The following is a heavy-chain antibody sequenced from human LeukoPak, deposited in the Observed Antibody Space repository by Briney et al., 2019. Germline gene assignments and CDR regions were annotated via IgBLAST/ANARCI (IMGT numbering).Heavy chain of an antibody. CDR3: ARDGRGITPTYYFDY. Sequence: GGSLRLSCAASGFTFSDYYMSWLRQAPGKGLEWVSYISSSGSTIYYADSVKGRFTISRDNAKNSLYLQMNSLRAEDTAVYYCARDGRGITPTYYFDYWGQGTLVTVSS. J-gene: IGHJ4*02. V-gene: IGHV3-11*04. CDR1: GFTFSDYY. CDR2: ISSSGSTI. D-gene: IGHD3-10*01.